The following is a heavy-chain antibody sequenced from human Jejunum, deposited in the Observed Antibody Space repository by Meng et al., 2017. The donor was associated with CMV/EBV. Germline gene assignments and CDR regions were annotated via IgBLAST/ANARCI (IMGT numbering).Heavy chain of an antibody. Sequence: EVQLVESGGDLVTTGESLRLSCASSELTVSSIYMSWLRQAPGKGLELVSILYSSGITYYADSVKGRFTISRDNSKNTLYFQMNTLRAEDTAVYYCGRWSGTYYDYWGQGTLVTVSS. D-gene: IGHD1-26*01. CDR1: ELTVSSIY. J-gene: IGHJ4*02. V-gene: IGHV3-66*01. CDR3: GRWSGTYYDY. CDR2: LYSSGIT.